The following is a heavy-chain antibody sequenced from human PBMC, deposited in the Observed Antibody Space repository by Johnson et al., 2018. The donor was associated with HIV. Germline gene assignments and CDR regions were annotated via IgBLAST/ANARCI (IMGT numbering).Heavy chain of an antibody. CDR2: SSSSGAGI. Sequence: QVQLVESGGGVVQPGGSLRLSCAVSGFKFSDFYMTWIRQVPGKGLECVAYSSSSGAGIYYADSVTGRFTISRDNAKNSLYLQMNSLGAEDTAVYYCARDQSSSWYRGFGGAFDIWVQGTMVTVSS. D-gene: IGHD6-13*01. CDR3: ARDQSSSWYRGFGGAFDI. CDR1: GFKFSDFY. V-gene: IGHV3-11*04. J-gene: IGHJ3*02.